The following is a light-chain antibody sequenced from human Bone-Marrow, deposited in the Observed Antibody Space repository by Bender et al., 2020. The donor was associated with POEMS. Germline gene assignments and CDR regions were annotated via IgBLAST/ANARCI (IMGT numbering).Light chain of an antibody. CDR1: SSNTGSGYD. CDR2: GYN. V-gene: IGLV1-40*01. Sequence: QSVLTQPPSVSGAPGQRVTISCTGSSSNTGSGYDINWYQHLPGTAPKLLIYGYNNRPSGVPDRFSGSKSGTSASLAITVLQAEDEGDYYCQSYDNSLGGLVFGGGTKLTVL. J-gene: IGLJ3*02. CDR3: QSYDNSLGGLV.